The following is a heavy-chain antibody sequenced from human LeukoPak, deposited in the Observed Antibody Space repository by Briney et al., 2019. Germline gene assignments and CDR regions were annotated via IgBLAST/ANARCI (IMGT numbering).Heavy chain of an antibody. CDR1: GFTFSSFW. D-gene: IGHD6-19*01. Sequence: GGSLRLSCTASGFTFSSFWMSWVRQAPGKGLEWVANIKQDGSKKYYVDSVKGRFTISRDNAKNSLSLQMNSLRAEDTAVYYCAKEPLQGIAVGAFDIWGQGTMVTVSS. V-gene: IGHV3-7*01. CDR2: IKQDGSKK. J-gene: IGHJ3*02. CDR3: AKEPLQGIAVGAFDI.